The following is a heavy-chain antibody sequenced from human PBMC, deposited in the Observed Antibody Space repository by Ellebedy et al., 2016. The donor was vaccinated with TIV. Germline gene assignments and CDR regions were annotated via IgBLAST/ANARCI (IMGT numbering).Heavy chain of an antibody. D-gene: IGHD6-19*01. CDR1: GYTFSSYF. CDR2: INPSGGST. CDR3: ARSRSSGWLHTPDY. Sequence: AASVKVSCKASGYTFSSYFMHWVRQAPGQGLEWMGIINPSGGSTTYAQNLQGRVTMTRDTSTSTVYMELSSLTSEDTAVYYCARSRSSGWLHTPDYWGQGTLVIVSS. V-gene: IGHV1-46*04. J-gene: IGHJ4*02.